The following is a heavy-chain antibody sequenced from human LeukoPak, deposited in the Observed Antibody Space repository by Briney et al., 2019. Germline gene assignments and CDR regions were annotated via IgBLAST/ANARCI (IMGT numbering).Heavy chain of an antibody. D-gene: IGHD1-1*01. Sequence: ASVKVSCKASGYTFTNYGISWVRQAPGQGLEWMGWISPYNGNTNYAQKLQGRVTMTRDTSTSTVYMELSSLRSEDTAVYYCASGVAGTTEDAFDIWGQGTMVTVSS. J-gene: IGHJ3*02. CDR3: ASGVAGTTEDAFDI. V-gene: IGHV1-18*01. CDR1: GYTFTNYG. CDR2: ISPYNGNT.